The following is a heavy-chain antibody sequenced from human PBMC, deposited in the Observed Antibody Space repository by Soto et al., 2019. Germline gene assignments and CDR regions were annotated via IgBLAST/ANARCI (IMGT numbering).Heavy chain of an antibody. V-gene: IGHV3-30*18. Sequence: VGSLRLSCAASGFTFSSYGMHWVRQAPGKGLEWVAVISYDGSNKYYADSVKGRFTISRDNSKNTLYLQMNSLRAGDTAVYYCAKDRGRALYRDYYYYYGMDVWGQGTTVTVSS. CDR2: ISYDGSNK. CDR1: GFTFSSYG. J-gene: IGHJ6*02. CDR3: AKDRGRALYRDYYYYYGMDV. D-gene: IGHD4-17*01.